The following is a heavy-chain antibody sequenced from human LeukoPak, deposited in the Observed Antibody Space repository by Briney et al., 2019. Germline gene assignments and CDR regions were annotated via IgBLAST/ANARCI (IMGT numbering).Heavy chain of an antibody. CDR2: ISSSSSYI. D-gene: IGHD6-19*01. V-gene: IGHV3-21*01. CDR3: AREEQWLVPGPFDY. J-gene: IGHJ4*02. CDR1: GFTVSNNY. Sequence: PGGSLRLSCAASGFTVSNNYMSWVRQAPGKGLEWVSSISSSSSYIYYADSVKGRFTISRDNAKNSLYLQMNSLRAEDTAVYYCAREEQWLVPGPFDYWGQGTLVTVSS.